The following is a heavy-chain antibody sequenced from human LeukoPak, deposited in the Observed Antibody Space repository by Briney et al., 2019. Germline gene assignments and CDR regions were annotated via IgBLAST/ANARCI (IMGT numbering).Heavy chain of an antibody. D-gene: IGHD3-22*01. V-gene: IGHV4-59*01. CDR1: GGSISSYY. J-gene: IGHJ4*02. Sequence: SETLSLTCTVSGGSISSYYWSWIRQPPGKGLERIGYIYYSGSTSYNPSLKSRVTISVDTSNNQFSLKLSSVTAADTAVYYCARDTSGYRRVSFDYWGQGTLVTVSS. CDR2: IYYSGST. CDR3: ARDTSGYRRVSFDY.